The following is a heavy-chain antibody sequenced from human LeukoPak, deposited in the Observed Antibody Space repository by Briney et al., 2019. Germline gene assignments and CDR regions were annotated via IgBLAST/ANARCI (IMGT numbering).Heavy chain of an antibody. CDR2: ISYDGSNK. CDR3: GKDRPNGITSRPLAFDI. V-gene: IGHV3-30-3*01. D-gene: IGHD3-10*01. CDR1: GFTFSSYA. Sequence: QPGRSLRLSCAASGFTFSSYAMHWVRQAPGKGLEWVAVISYDGSNKYYADSVKGRFTISRDNSKNTLYLQMNSLRAEDTAVYYCGKDRPNGITSRPLAFDIWGQGTMVTVSS. J-gene: IGHJ3*02.